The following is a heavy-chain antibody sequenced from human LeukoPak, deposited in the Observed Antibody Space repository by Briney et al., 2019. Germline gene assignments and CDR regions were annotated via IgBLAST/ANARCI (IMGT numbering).Heavy chain of an antibody. V-gene: IGHV1-69*13. J-gene: IGHJ4*02. D-gene: IGHD3-22*01. CDR1: GGTFSSYA. Sequence: SVKVSCKASGGTFSSYAISWVRQAPGQGLEWMGGIIPIFGTANYAQKFQGRVTITADESTSTAYMELSSLRSEDTAVYYCASGGDSSGYLETFDYWGQGTLVTVSS. CDR3: ASGGDSSGYLETFDY. CDR2: IIPIFGTA.